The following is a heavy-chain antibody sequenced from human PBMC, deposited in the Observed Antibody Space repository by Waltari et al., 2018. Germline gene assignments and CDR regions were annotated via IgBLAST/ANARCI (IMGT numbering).Heavy chain of an antibody. Sequence: EVQLVESGGGLVQPGGSLRLSCAASGFTFSSYAMSWVRQAPGKGRGGVAAISGSGGSTYYADSVKGRFTISRDNSKNTLYLQMNSLRAEDTAVYYCARANRDSTQDAFDIWGQGTMVTVSS. CDR1: GFTFSSYA. CDR2: ISGSGGST. J-gene: IGHJ3*02. V-gene: IGHV3-23*04. D-gene: IGHD3-22*01. CDR3: ARANRDSTQDAFDI.